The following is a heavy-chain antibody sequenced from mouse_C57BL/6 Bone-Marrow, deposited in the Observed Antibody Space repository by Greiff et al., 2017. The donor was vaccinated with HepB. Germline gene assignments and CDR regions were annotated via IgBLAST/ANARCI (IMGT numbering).Heavy chain of an antibody. CDR3: ARAAGGWFAY. V-gene: IGHV5-17*01. CDR1: GFTFSDYG. CDR2: ISSGSSTI. Sequence: DVKLQESGGGLVKPGGSLKLSCAASGFTFSDYGMHWVRQAPEKGLEWVAYISSGSSTIYYADTVKGRFTISRDNAKNTLFLQMTSLRSEDTARYYCARAAGGWFAYWGQGTLVTVSA. J-gene: IGHJ3*01.